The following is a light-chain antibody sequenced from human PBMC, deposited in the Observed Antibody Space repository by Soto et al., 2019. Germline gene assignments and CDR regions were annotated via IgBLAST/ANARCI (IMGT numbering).Light chain of an antibody. V-gene: IGLV2-23*02. CDR2: EVS. Sequence: QSALTQPASVSGSPGQSITISCTGTSSDAGSYNLVSWYQQHPGKAPKLMIYEVSKRPSGVSNRFSGSKSGNTASLTISGLQAEDEADYYCCSYAGSSTSLYVFGTGTKLTVL. CDR1: SSDAGSYNL. J-gene: IGLJ1*01. CDR3: CSYAGSSTSLYV.